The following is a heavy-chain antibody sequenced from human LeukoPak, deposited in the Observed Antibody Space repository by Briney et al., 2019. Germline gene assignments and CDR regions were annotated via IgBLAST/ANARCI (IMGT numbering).Heavy chain of an antibody. CDR2: IYYSGST. Sequence: KPSETLSLTCTVSGGSVSSYYLSWIRQPPGKGLEWIGYIYYSGSTNYNPSLKSRVTISVDTSKNQFSLKLSSVTAADTAVYYCARAIAIFGVVIWDHYYYMDVWGKGTTVTVSS. V-gene: IGHV4-59*02. CDR1: GGSVSSYY. CDR3: ARAIAIFGVVIWDHYYYMDV. D-gene: IGHD3-3*01. J-gene: IGHJ6*03.